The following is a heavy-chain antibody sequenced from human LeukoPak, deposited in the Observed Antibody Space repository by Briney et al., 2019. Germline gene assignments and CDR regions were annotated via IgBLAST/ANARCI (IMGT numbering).Heavy chain of an antibody. CDR3: AKGASMGYSGYDFLDYHYMDV. D-gene: IGHD5-12*01. CDR2: ISWDGGST. Sequence: GGSLRLSCAASGFIFDDYAMHWVRQAPGKGLQWVSLISWDGGSTYYADSVKGRFTISRDNSRNSLYLQMNSLRAEDTALYYCAKGASMGYSGYDFLDYHYMDVWGKGTTVTVSS. J-gene: IGHJ6*03. CDR1: GFIFDDYA. V-gene: IGHV3-43D*03.